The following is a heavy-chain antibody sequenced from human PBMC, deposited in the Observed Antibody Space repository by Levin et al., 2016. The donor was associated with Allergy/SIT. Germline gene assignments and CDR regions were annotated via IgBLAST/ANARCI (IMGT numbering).Heavy chain of an antibody. Sequence: GESLKISCVASGFTFSGYVMTWVRQAPGKGLEWVSSITGSGDGTYYADSVKGRFTISRDNSKNTLFLQMNSLRAEDTAIYYCAKDRYSGARSYYFDYWGQGTLVTVSS. CDR1: GFTFSGYV. CDR2: ITGSGDGT. D-gene: IGHD2-21*01. J-gene: IGHJ4*02. CDR3: AKDRYSGARSYYFDY. V-gene: IGHV3-23*01.